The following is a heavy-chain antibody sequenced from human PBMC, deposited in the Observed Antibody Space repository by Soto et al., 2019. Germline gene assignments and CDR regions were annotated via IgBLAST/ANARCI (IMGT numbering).Heavy chain of an antibody. V-gene: IGHV3-23*01. Sequence: GGSLRLSCAASGFTFSSYAMSWVRQAPGKGLEWVSAISGSGGSTYYEDSVKGRFTISRDNSKNTLYLQMNSLRAEDTAVYYCAKPFSMVRGIWAQNYYMDVWGKGTTVTVSS. CDR3: AKPFSMVRGIWAQNYYMDV. J-gene: IGHJ6*03. CDR2: ISGSGGST. CDR1: GFTFSSYA. D-gene: IGHD3-10*01.